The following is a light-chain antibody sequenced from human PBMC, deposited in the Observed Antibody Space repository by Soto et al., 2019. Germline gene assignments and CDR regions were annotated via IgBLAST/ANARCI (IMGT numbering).Light chain of an antibody. Sequence: QSALTQPPSVSGAPGQRVTISCTGSSSNIGAGYDVHWYQQLPGTAPKLLIYGNSNRPSRVPDRFSGSKSGTSASLAITGLQAEDEADYYCQSYDSSLSGYVFGTGTKVTVL. CDR3: QSYDSSLSGYV. CDR2: GNS. J-gene: IGLJ1*01. CDR1: SSNIGAGYD. V-gene: IGLV1-40*01.